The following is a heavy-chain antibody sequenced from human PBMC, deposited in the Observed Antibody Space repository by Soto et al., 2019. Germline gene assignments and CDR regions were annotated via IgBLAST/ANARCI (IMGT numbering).Heavy chain of an antibody. CDR1: GYSFTSYW. D-gene: IGHD2-2*01. V-gene: IGHV5-51*01. J-gene: IGHJ6*02. CDR3: ASTSGVVVPVATHYYYYGMDV. CDR2: IYPGDSDT. Sequence: PGESLKISCKGSGYSFTSYWIGWVRQMPGKGLEWMGIIYPGDSDTRYSPSFQGQVTISADKSISTAYLQWSSLKASDTAMYYCASTSGVVVPVATHYYYYGMDVWGQGTTVTVSS.